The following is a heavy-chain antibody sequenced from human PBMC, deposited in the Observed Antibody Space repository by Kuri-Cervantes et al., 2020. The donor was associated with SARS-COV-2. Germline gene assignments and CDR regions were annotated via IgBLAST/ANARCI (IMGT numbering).Heavy chain of an antibody. V-gene: IGHV4-61*02. D-gene: IGHD4-17*01. CDR1: GGSISSGSYY. Sequence: SETLSLTCTVSGGSISSGSYYWSWIRQPAGKGLEWIGRIYTSGSTNYNPSLKSRVTISVDTSKNQFSLKLSSVTAADTAVYYCARKRTTVTTFWFDPWGQGTLVTVSS. CDR2: IYTSGST. J-gene: IGHJ5*02. CDR3: ARKRTTVTTFWFDP.